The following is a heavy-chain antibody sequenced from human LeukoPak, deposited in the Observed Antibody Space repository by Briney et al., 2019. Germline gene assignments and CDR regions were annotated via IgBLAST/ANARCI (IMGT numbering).Heavy chain of an antibody. V-gene: IGHV1-18*01. CDR2: ISAYNGNT. CDR3: ARDNYYDSSGYPIDY. Sequence: GASVKVSCKASGYTFTSYGISWVRQAPGQGLEWMGWISAYNGNTNYAQKLQGRVTMTTDTSTSTAYMELRSLRSDGTAVYYCARDNYYDSSGYPIDYWGQGTLVTVSS. J-gene: IGHJ4*02. D-gene: IGHD3-22*01. CDR1: GYTFTSYG.